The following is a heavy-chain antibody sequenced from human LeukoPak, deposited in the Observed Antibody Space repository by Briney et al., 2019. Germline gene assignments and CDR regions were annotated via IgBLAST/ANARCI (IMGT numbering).Heavy chain of an antibody. V-gene: IGHV3-7*03. CDR2: IKHDGSEK. Sequence: PGGSLRLSCVASGFSLSGYWMSWVRQAPGKGLEWLANIKHDGSEKYYVGSVKGRFTISRDNAKNSLYLQMNSLRAEDTAFYYCARVTSRDPLHYWGQGTLVTVSS. CDR1: GFSLSGYW. D-gene: IGHD2-21*02. J-gene: IGHJ4*02. CDR3: ARVTSRDPLHY.